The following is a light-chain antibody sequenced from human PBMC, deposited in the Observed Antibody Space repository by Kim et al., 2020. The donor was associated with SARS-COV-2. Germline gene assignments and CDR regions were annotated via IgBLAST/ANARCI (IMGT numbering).Light chain of an antibody. V-gene: IGLV1-40*01. CDR1: SSNIGAGFS. Sequence: VTISCTGSSSNIGAGFSVHWYQQLPGTAPKLLIYGDNNRPSGVPDRFSGSKSGTSASLAITGLQAEDEADYYCQSYDSSLSAPYVFGTGTKVTVL. J-gene: IGLJ1*01. CDR2: GDN. CDR3: QSYDSSLSAPYV.